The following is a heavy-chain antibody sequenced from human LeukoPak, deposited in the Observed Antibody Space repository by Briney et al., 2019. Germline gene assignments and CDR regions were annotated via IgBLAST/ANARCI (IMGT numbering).Heavy chain of an antibody. Sequence: PGGSLRLSCAASGFTFSSYAMSWVRQAPGKGLEWVSAISGSGGSTYYADSVKGRFTISRDNSKNTLYLQMNSLGAEDTAVYYCAKVGDYDFWSGYPEVAFDIWGQGTMVTVSS. D-gene: IGHD3-3*01. CDR2: ISGSGGST. CDR1: GFTFSSYA. CDR3: AKVGDYDFWSGYPEVAFDI. J-gene: IGHJ3*02. V-gene: IGHV3-23*01.